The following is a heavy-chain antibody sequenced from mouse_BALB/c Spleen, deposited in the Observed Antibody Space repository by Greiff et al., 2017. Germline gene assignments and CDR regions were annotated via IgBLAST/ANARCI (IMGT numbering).Heavy chain of an antibody. J-gene: IGHJ4*01. Sequence: ESGPGLVKPSQSLSLTCSVTGYSITSGYYWNWIRQFPGNQLEWMGYISYDGSNNYNPSLKNRISITRDTSKNQFFLKLNSVTTEDTATYYCATYYGNPLAMDYWGQGTSVTVSS. CDR1: GYSITSGYY. D-gene: IGHD2-10*01. V-gene: IGHV3-6*02. CDR3: ATYYGNPLAMDY. CDR2: ISYDGSN.